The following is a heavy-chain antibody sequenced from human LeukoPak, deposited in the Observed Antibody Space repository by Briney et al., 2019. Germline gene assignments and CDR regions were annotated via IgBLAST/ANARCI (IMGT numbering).Heavy chain of an antibody. V-gene: IGHV3-48*01. CDR1: GFTFSSYW. CDR3: ASTQYCSGGSCP. CDR2: ISSSSSTI. D-gene: IGHD2-15*01. Sequence: GGSLRLSCAASGFTFSSYWMNWVRQAPGKGLEWVSYISSSSSTIYYADSVKGRFTISRDNAKNSLYLQMNSLRAEDTAVYYCASTQYCSGGSCPWGQGTLVTVSS. J-gene: IGHJ5*02.